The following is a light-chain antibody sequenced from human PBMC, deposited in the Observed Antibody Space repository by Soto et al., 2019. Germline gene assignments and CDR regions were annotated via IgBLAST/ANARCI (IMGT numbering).Light chain of an antibody. CDR2: DAS. CDR3: QQRSNWPPVIT. J-gene: IGKJ4*01. Sequence: EIVLTQSPATLSLSPGERATLSCRASQSVSSYLAWYQQKPGQAPRLLIYDASNRATGIPARFSGSGSGTVFPLTISSLEPEDFAVYYCQQRSNWPPVITFGGGTKVEIK. V-gene: IGKV3-11*01. CDR1: QSVSSY.